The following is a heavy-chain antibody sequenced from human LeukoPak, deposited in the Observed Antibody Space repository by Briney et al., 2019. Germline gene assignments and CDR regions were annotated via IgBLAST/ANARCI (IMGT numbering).Heavy chain of an antibody. V-gene: IGHV3-21*01. Sequence: KPGGSLRLSCAASGFTVSSNYMSWVRQAPGKGLEWVSSISSSSSYIYYADSVKGRFTISRDNAKNSLYLQMNSLRAEDTAVYYCASGGYSYGLSYWGQGTLVTVSS. J-gene: IGHJ4*02. D-gene: IGHD5-18*01. CDR1: GFTVSSNY. CDR3: ASGGYSYGLSY. CDR2: ISSSSSYI.